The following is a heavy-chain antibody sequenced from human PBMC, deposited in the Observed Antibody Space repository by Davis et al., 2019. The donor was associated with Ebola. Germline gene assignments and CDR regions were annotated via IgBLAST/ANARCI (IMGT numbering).Heavy chain of an antibody. J-gene: IGHJ4*02. CDR2: IWYDGSNK. CDR1: GFTFSSYG. D-gene: IGHD2-21*01. CDR3: ARDGREYCGGDCYFDY. Sequence: GESLNISCAASGFTFSSYGMHWLRQAPGKGLEWVAVIWYDGSNKYYADSVKGRFTISRDNSKNTLYLQMNSRRAEDTAVYYCARDGREYCGGDCYFDYWGQGTLVTVSS. V-gene: IGHV3-33*01.